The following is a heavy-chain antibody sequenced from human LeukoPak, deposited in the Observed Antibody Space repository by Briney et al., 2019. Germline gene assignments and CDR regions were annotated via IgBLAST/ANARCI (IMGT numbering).Heavy chain of an antibody. CDR2: IIPIFGTA. J-gene: IGHJ6*04. CDR3: ARTRRPLPPYYYYYGMDV. D-gene: IGHD6-25*01. Sequence: ASVKVSCKASGGTFSSYAISWVRQAPGQGLEWTGGIIPIFGTANYAQKFQGRVTITADKSTSTAYMGLSSLRSEDTAVYYCARTRRPLPPYYYYYGMDVWGKGTTVTVSS. CDR1: GGTFSSYA. V-gene: IGHV1-69*06.